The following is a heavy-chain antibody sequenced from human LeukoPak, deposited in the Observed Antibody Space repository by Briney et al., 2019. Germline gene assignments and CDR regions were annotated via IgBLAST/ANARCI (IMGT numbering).Heavy chain of an antibody. D-gene: IGHD2-2*01. CDR1: GFTFSSYA. CDR2: ISYDGSNK. CDR3: AKDYPALGYCTSTSCSFFDY. J-gene: IGHJ4*02. Sequence: GGSLRLSCAASGFTFSSYAMYWVRQAPGKGLEWVAVISYDGSNKYYADSVKGRFTISRDDSQNTLYLQMNSLRAEDTAVYYCAKDYPALGYCTSTSCSFFDYWGQGTLVTVSS. V-gene: IGHV3-30*18.